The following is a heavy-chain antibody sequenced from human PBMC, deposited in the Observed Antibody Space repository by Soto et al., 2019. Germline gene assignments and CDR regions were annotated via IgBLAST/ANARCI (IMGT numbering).Heavy chain of an antibody. V-gene: IGHV3-23*01. Sequence: EVQLLESGGGLVQPGGSLTLSCAASGFTFSSNSMSWVRQAPGKGLEWVSGISGRGGSIYYANSVKGRFTISRDNSNAVLYLQTYSLRAEDTAVYFCAKSRGDSWTTYYFDNWGQGTLVAVSS. J-gene: IGHJ4*02. CDR2: ISGRGGSI. CDR1: GFTFSSNS. CDR3: AKSRGDSWTTYYFDN. D-gene: IGHD1-1*01.